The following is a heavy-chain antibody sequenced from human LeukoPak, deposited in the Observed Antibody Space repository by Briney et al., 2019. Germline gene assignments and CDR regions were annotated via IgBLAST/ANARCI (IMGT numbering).Heavy chain of an antibody. D-gene: IGHD3-9*01. Sequence: PSETLSLTCAVYGGSFSGHYWSWIRQPPGKGLEWIGEINHSGSTNYNPSLKSRVTISVDTSKNQFSLKLSSVTAADTAVYYCASGILTGYSDAFDIWGQGTMVTVSS. CDR3: ASGILTGYSDAFDI. CDR2: INHSGST. V-gene: IGHV4-34*01. J-gene: IGHJ3*02. CDR1: GGSFSGHY.